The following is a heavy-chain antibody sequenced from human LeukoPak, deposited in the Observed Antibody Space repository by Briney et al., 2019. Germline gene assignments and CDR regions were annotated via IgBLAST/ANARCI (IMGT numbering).Heavy chain of an antibody. J-gene: IGHJ4*02. V-gene: IGHV3-33*01. CDR1: GFTFSSYG. Sequence: PGRSLRLSCAASGFTFSSYGMHWVRQAPGKGLEWVAVIWYDGSNKYYADSVKGRFTISRDNSKNTLYLQMNSLRAEDTAVYYCARAWSYTSGWYNYWGQGTLVTVSS. D-gene: IGHD6-19*01. CDR3: ARAWSYTSGWYNY. CDR2: IWYDGSNK.